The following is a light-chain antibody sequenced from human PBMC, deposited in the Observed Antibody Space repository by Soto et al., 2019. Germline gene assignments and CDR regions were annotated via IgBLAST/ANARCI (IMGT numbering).Light chain of an antibody. CDR2: GAS. CDR3: QQYGSSLYT. J-gene: IGKJ2*01. Sequence: EIVLTQSPGTLSLSPGERATLSCRASQSVSSSYLAWYQQKPGQAPRLLIYGASSRATDIPDRFSGSGSGTDFTLTISRLEPEDFAVYYFQQYGSSLYTFGQGTKLEIK. CDR1: QSVSSSY. V-gene: IGKV3-20*01.